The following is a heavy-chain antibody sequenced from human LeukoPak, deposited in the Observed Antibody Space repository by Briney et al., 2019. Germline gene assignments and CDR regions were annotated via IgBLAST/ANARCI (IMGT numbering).Heavy chain of an antibody. D-gene: IGHD4-23*01. CDR1: GGSISSGGYY. J-gene: IGHJ3*02. V-gene: IGHV4-31*03. CDR2: IYYSGST. Sequence: PSQTLSLTCTVSGGSISSGGYYWSWIRQHPGKGLEWIGYIYYSGSTYYNPSLKSRVTISVGTSKNQFSLKLSSVTAADTAVYYCARNGLYGGSSQGAFDIWGQGPMVTVSS. CDR3: ARNGLYGGSSQGAFDI.